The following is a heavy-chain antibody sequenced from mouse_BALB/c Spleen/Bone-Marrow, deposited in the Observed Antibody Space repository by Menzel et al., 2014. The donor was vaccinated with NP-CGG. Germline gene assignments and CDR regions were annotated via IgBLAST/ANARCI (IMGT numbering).Heavy chain of an antibody. CDR1: GFTFSSYA. J-gene: IGHJ4*01. V-gene: IGHV5-9-4*01. CDR2: ISSGGSYT. D-gene: IGHD1-1*01. Sequence: VQLKESGGGLVKPGGSLKISCAASGFTFSSYAMSWVRQSPEKRLEWVAEISSGGSYTYYPDTVTGRFTISRDNAKNTLYLEMSSLRSEDTAMYYCARDHYCYYTMDYWGQGTSVTVSS. CDR3: ARDHYCYYTMDY.